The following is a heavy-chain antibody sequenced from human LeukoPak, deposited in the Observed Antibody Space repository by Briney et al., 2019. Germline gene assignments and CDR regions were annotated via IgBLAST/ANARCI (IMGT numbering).Heavy chain of an antibody. D-gene: IGHD5-12*01. CDR3: AKDDSGYAGLFDY. Sequence: GGSLRLSCAASGFTFSSYSMNWVRQAPGKGLEWVSYISSSSSTIYYADSVKGRFTISRDNAKNSLYLQMNSLRAENTALYYCAKDDSGYAGLFDYWGQGTLVTVSS. CDR1: GFTFSSYS. CDR2: ISSSSSTI. V-gene: IGHV3-48*04. J-gene: IGHJ4*02.